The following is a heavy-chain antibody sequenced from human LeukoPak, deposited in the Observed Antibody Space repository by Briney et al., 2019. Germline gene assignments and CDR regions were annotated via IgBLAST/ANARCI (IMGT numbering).Heavy chain of an antibody. CDR1: GFTFSSYS. D-gene: IGHD2-8*02. Sequence: GGSLRLSCAASGFTFSSYSMNWVRQAPGKGLEWVSYISSSSSTIYYADSVEGRFTISRDNAKNSLYLQMNSLRAEDTAVYYCARDGWGRPESGGFDSWGQGILVTVSS. V-gene: IGHV3-48*04. J-gene: IGHJ4*02. CDR2: ISSSSSTI. CDR3: ARDGWGRPESGGFDS.